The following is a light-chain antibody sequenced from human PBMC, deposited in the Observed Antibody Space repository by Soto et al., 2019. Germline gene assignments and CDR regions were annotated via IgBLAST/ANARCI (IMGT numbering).Light chain of an antibody. Sequence: EIVTTQSPATLSVSPGERVTLSCRASQSVSSNLAWYKHKLGQAPRLLIYGASTRATGIPASFSGSGSGTEFTLTISRLQSEDLAVYYCQQYNNWPWTFGQGTKVDIK. V-gene: IGKV3-15*01. J-gene: IGKJ1*01. CDR2: GAS. CDR3: QQYNNWPWT. CDR1: QSVSSN.